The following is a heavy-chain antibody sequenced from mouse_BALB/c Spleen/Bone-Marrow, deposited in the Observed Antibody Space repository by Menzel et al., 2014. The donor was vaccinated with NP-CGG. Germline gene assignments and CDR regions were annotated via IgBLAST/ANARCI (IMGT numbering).Heavy chain of an antibody. D-gene: IGHD2-3*01. CDR2: IYPGDGDT. CDR1: GYAFSYSW. Sequence: QVQLQQSGPELVKPGASVKISCKASGYAFSYSWMNWVKQRPGQGLEWIGRIYPGDGDTYYNGKFKGRATLTADKSSSTAYMQLSSLTSVDSAVYFCARSDGYRAMDYWGQGSSATVSS. V-gene: IGHV1-82*01. J-gene: IGHJ4*01. CDR3: ARSDGYRAMDY.